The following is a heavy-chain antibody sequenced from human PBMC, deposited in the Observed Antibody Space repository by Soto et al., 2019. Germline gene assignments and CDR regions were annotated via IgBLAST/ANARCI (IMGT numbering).Heavy chain of an antibody. CDR3: ARVLGATPLGITGNL. D-gene: IGHD1-20*01. V-gene: IGHV1-46*01. CDR2: INPSGGST. Sequence: SXKVSFKASGYTXTSYYMDLVRQAPGQGLEWMGIINPSGGSTSYAQKFQGRVTMTRNTSISTAYMELSSMRSEYTAVYYCARVLGATPLGITGNLWGQGTLGTVSS. J-gene: IGHJ5*02. CDR1: GYTXTSYY.